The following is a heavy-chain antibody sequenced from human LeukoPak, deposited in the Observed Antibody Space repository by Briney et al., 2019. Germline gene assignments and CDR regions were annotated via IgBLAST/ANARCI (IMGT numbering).Heavy chain of an antibody. Sequence: GGSLRLSCAASGFTFSSYSMNWVRQAPGKGLEWVSSISSSSSYIYYADSVRGRFTISRDNAKNSLYLQMNSLRAEDTAVYYCARRSITIFGAPIRRPYYGMDVWGQGTTVTVSS. CDR3: ARRSITIFGAPIRRPYYGMDV. V-gene: IGHV3-21*04. CDR2: ISSSSSYI. D-gene: IGHD3-3*01. J-gene: IGHJ6*02. CDR1: GFTFSSYS.